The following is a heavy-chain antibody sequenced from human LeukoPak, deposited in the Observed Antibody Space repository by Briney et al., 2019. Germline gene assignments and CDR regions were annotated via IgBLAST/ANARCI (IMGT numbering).Heavy chain of an antibody. D-gene: IGHD3-22*01. CDR3: ARHNRPYDSSGTAVDY. CDR2: IYYSGST. V-gene: IGHV4-59*08. Sequence: GSLRLSCAASGFTFSGYAMTWIRQPPGKGLEWIGYIYYSGSTNYNPSLKSRVTISVDTSKNQFSLKLSSVTAADTAVYYCARHNRPYDSSGTAVDYWGQGTLVTVSS. CDR1: GFTFSGYA. J-gene: IGHJ4*02.